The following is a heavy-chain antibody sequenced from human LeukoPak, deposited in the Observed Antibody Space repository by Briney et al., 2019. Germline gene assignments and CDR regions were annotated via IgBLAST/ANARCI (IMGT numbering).Heavy chain of an antibody. CDR1: GGSISSGSYY. CDR2: IYTSGST. J-gene: IGHJ4*02. V-gene: IGHV4-61*02. Sequence: SQTLSLTCTVSGGSISSGSYYWSWIRQPAGKGLEWIGRIYTSGSTNYNPSLKSRVTMSVDTSKNQFSLKLSSVTAADTAVYYCARGGGDYDGFDYWSQGTLVTVSS. CDR3: ARGGGDYDGFDY. D-gene: IGHD4-17*01.